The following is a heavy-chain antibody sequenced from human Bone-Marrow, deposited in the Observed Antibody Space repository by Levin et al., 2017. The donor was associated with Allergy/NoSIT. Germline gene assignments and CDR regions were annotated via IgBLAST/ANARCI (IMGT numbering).Heavy chain of an antibody. CDR1: GFTFSNYA. J-gene: IGHJ4*02. CDR3: VKGDPKDAWRFGDY. D-gene: IGHD3-10*01. V-gene: IGHV3-23*01. Sequence: LSLTCAASGFTFSNYAMNWVRQAPGKGLEWVSGLSNSGDGIDYADSVKGRFTISRDNSKNTLYLQMNSLRAEDTAVYYCVKGDPKDAWRFGDYWGQGTLVTVSA. CDR2: LSNSGDGI.